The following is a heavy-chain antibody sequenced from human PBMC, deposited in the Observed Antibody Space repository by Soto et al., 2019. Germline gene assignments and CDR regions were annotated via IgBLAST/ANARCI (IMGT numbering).Heavy chain of an antibody. D-gene: IGHD6-6*01. Sequence: PGESLKISCKGSGYSFNSYWIGWVRQMPAKGLEWMGIIYPGDYDTRYSPSFQGQFTISADKSISTVYVQWSSLKASDTAIYYCARTMYSTSSFDFWGPGTLVTVSS. CDR3: ARTMYSTSSFDF. J-gene: IGHJ4*02. CDR1: GYSFNSYW. CDR2: IYPGDYDT. V-gene: IGHV5-51*01.